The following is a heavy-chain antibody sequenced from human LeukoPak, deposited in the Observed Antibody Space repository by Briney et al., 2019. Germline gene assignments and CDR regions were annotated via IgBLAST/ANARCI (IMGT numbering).Heavy chain of an antibody. CDR3: ARVATSDYYYGMDV. CDR2: INSDGSST. D-gene: IGHD2-2*01. CDR1: GFTFSSYW. V-gene: IGHV3-74*01. Sequence: GGSLRLSCAASGFTFSSYWMHWVRQAPGKGLVWVSRINSDGSSTSYADSVKSRFTISRDNAKNTLYLQMNSLRAEDTAVYYCARVATSDYYYGMDVWGQGTTVTVSS. J-gene: IGHJ6*02.